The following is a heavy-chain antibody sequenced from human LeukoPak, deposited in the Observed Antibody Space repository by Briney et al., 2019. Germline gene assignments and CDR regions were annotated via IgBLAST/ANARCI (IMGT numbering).Heavy chain of an antibody. D-gene: IGHD1-26*01. J-gene: IGHJ4*02. CDR2: ISSSSSYI. CDR3: ARDHEGIGIYFDS. Sequence: AGGSLRLSCAASGFTFSSYSMNWVRQAPGKGLEWVSSISSSSSYIYYADSVKGRFTISRDNAKNSLYLQMNSLRVEDTAVYYCARDHEGIGIYFDSWGQGTLVTVSS. V-gene: IGHV3-21*01. CDR1: GFTFSSYS.